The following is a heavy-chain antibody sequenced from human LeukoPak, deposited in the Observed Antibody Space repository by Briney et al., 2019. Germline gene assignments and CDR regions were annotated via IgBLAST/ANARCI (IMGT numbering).Heavy chain of an antibody. Sequence: PGGSLRLSCAASGFTFSSYAMSWVRQAPGKGLEWVSAISGSGGSTYYADSVKGRFTISRDNSKNTLYLQMNSLRAEDTAVYYCAKLPQANIVPGRSLYYMDVWGKGTTVTVSS. CDR3: AKLPQANIVPGRSLYYMDV. V-gene: IGHV3-23*01. J-gene: IGHJ6*03. D-gene: IGHD2-2*01. CDR1: GFTFSSYA. CDR2: ISGSGGST.